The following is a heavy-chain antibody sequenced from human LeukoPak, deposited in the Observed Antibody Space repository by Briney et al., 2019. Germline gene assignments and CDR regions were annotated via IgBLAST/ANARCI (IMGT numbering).Heavy chain of an antibody. Sequence: GGSLRLSCAASGLAFSAYKMHWVRQAPRKGLVWVSRISTDGYTTDYADFVQGRFTASRDNTKNTWSLEMNSLRAEDMAVYYCVVGGSPGYWGQGTLVTVSS. J-gene: IGHJ4*02. CDR1: GLAFSAYK. CDR2: ISTDGYTT. CDR3: VVGGSPGY. D-gene: IGHD2-15*01. V-gene: IGHV3-74*01.